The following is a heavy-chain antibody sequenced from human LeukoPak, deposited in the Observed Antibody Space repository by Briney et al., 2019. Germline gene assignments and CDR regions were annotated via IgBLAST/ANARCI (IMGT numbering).Heavy chain of an antibody. Sequence: TTSETLSLTCTVYGGSFRAYYWSWIRQPPGKGLEWIGEINYDGSTSYNPSLKSRVTISVDTSKKQASLKLRSVTAADTAMYYCARGLNIEYFFDYWGQGSLVTVSS. J-gene: IGHJ4*02. CDR1: GGSFRAYY. CDR2: INYDGST. D-gene: IGHD5-12*01. CDR3: ARGLNIEYFFDY. V-gene: IGHV4-34*01.